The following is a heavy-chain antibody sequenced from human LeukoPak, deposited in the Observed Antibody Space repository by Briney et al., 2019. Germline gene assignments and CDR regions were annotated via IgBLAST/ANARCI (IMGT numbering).Heavy chain of an antibody. Sequence: SETLSLTCTVSGGSNSSSDYYWTWIRHHPGKGLEWIGYIYYSGSTYYNPSLKSRLSISVDTSKNQFSLKLSSVTAADTALYYCARDTGGYFDYWGQGTLVTVSS. CDR1: GGSNSSSDYY. J-gene: IGHJ4*02. D-gene: IGHD3-10*01. V-gene: IGHV4-31*03. CDR3: ARDTGGYFDY. CDR2: IYYSGST.